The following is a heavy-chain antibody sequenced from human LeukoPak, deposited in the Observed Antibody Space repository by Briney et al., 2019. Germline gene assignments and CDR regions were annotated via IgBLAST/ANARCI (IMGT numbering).Heavy chain of an antibody. D-gene: IGHD6-19*01. CDR1: GFTFSSYS. Sequence: GGSLRLSCAASGFTFSSYSMNRVRQAPGKGLEWVSSISSSSSYIYYADSVKGRFTISRDNAKNSLYLQMNSLRAEDTAVYYCARAVAGTGGYWGQRTLVTVSS. CDR2: ISSSSSYI. CDR3: ARAVAGTGGY. V-gene: IGHV3-21*01. J-gene: IGHJ4*02.